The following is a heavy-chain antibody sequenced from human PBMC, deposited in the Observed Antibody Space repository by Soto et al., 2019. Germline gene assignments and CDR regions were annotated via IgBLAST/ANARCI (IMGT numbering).Heavy chain of an antibody. CDR2: IYYSGPT. J-gene: IGHJ4*02. Sequence: SETLSLTCTVSGGSVSRDSNFWSWIRQPPGKGLEWIGYIYYSGPTRYNPSLESRVTISIDASKNQVSLNLTSVTAADTAVYYCARGYSHYAHWGRGTLVTVSS. D-gene: IGHD4-4*01. CDR3: ARGYSHYAH. CDR1: GGSVSRDSNF. V-gene: IGHV4-61*01.